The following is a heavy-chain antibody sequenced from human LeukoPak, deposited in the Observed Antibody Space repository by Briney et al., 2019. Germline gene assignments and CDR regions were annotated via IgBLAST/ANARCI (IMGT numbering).Heavy chain of an antibody. CDR1: GFTFSSYW. CDR3: ARGTYYYDSSGENDAFDI. Sequence: GGSLRLSCAASGFTFSSYWMSWVRQAPGKGLEWVANIKQDGSEKYYVDSVKGRFTISRDNAKNSLYLRMNSLRAEDTAVYYCARGTYYYDSSGENDAFDIWGQGTMVTVSS. CDR2: IKQDGSEK. J-gene: IGHJ3*02. D-gene: IGHD3-22*01. V-gene: IGHV3-7*01.